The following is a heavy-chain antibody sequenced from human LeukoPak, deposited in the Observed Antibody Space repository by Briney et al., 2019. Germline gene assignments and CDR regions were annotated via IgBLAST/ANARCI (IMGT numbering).Heavy chain of an antibody. D-gene: IGHD6-19*01. CDR2: IYQSGNN. V-gene: IGHV4-59*08. CDR3: ARHVGYSSGWS. Sequence: SETLSLTCTISGGSISSNYWGWVRQPPGKGLEYIGYIYQSGNNNYNPSLKSRVTISVDTSKNQFSLKLSSVTAADTAVYYCARHVGYSSGWSWGQGTLVTVSS. J-gene: IGHJ5*02. CDR1: GGSISSNY.